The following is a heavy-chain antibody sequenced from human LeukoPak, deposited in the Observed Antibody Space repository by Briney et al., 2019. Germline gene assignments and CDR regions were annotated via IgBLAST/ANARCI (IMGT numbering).Heavy chain of an antibody. Sequence: PSETLSLTCTVAGGSISNRDYFWGWIRQPPGKGLEWIGCMSYSGSSYYDPSLKSRVAISLDTSRNLFSLNLKSVTAADTAVYHCARMRTGSTEFFDNWGQGTLVTVSS. D-gene: IGHD1-7*01. J-gene: IGHJ4*02. V-gene: IGHV4-39*02. CDR1: GGSISNRDYF. CDR3: ARMRTGSTEFFDN. CDR2: MSYSGSS.